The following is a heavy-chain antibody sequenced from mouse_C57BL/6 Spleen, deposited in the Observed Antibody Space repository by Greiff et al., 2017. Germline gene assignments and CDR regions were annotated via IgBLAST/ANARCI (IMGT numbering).Heavy chain of an antibody. CDR2: IHPNSGST. Sequence: QVQLQQPGAELVKPGASVKLSCKASGYTFTSYWMHWVKQRPGQGLEWIGMIHPNSGSTNYNEKFKSKATLTVDKSSSTAYMQLSSLTSEDSAVYYCARGILTTVVAEGYFDVWGTGTTVTVSS. J-gene: IGHJ1*03. CDR3: ARGILTTVVAEGYFDV. CDR1: GYTFTSYW. V-gene: IGHV1-64*01. D-gene: IGHD1-1*01.